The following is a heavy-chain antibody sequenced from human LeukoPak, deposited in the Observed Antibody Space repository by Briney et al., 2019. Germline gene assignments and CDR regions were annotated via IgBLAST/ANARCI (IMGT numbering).Heavy chain of an antibody. CDR3: ARTWSNWFDP. Sequence: SETLSLTCTVSGGSISSYYWSWIRQPPGKGLEWIGYIYYSGSTNYNPSLKSRVTISVDTSKNQFSLKLISVTAADTAVYYCARTWSNWFDPWGQGTLVTVSS. D-gene: IGHD3-3*01. CDR2: IYYSGST. CDR1: GGSISSYY. V-gene: IGHV4-59*01. J-gene: IGHJ5*02.